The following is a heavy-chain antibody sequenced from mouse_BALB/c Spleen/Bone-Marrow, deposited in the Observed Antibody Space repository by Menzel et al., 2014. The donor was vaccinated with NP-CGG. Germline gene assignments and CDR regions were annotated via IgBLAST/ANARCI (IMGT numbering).Heavy chain of an antibody. CDR3: ARRGDYGAWFAY. Sequence: VQLQQSGPGLVAPSQRLSIPCTVSGFSLTGYGVNWVRQPPGKGLEWLGMIWGDGSTDYNSALKSRLSISKDNSKSQVFLKMHSLQSDDTARYYCARRGDYGAWFAYWGQGALVTVSA. CDR2: IWGDGST. V-gene: IGHV2-6-7*01. J-gene: IGHJ3*01. CDR1: GFSLTGYG. D-gene: IGHD1-1*01.